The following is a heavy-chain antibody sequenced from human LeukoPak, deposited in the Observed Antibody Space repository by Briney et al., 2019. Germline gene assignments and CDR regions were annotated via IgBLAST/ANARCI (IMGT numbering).Heavy chain of an antibody. CDR2: INWNGGST. J-gene: IGHJ1*01. CDR3: ARERYYDFWSGYSTGDFQH. Sequence: GGSLRLSCAASGFTFDDYGMSWVRQAPGKGLEWVSGINWNGGSTGYADSVKGRFTISRDNAKNSLYLQMNSLRAEDTAVYYCARERYYDFWSGYSTGDFQHWGQGTLVTVSS. CDR1: GFTFDDYG. D-gene: IGHD3-3*01. V-gene: IGHV3-20*04.